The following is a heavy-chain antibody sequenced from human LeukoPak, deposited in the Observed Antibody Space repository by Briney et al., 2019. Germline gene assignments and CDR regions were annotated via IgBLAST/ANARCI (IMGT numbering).Heavy chain of an antibody. CDR1: GGSISSYY. CDR3: TTDPSIYDSSGYYDY. CDR2: IKSKTDGGTT. Sequence: ETLSLTCTVSGGSISSYYWSWIRQPPGKGLEWVGRIKSKTDGGTTDYAAPVKGRFTISRDDSKNTLYLQMNSLKTEDTAVYYCTTDPSIYDSSGYYDYWGQGTLVTVSS. D-gene: IGHD3-22*01. V-gene: IGHV3-15*01. J-gene: IGHJ4*02.